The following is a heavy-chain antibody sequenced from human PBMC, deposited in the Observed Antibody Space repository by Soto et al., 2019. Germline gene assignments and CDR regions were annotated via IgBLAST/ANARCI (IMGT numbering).Heavy chain of an antibody. CDR2: IYHSAST. V-gene: IGHV4-30-2*01. Sequence: QLQLQESGSGLVKPSQTLSLTCAVSGGSLSSGGYSWSWIRQQPGKGLAWIGYIYHSASTYYNPSLKSRVTISVERSQNQFSLTLSSVTAADTAVYYCARGMTKVTTFDYWGQGNLVTVSS. CDR3: ARGMTKVTTFDY. J-gene: IGHJ4*02. CDR1: GGSLSSGGYS. D-gene: IGHD4-4*01.